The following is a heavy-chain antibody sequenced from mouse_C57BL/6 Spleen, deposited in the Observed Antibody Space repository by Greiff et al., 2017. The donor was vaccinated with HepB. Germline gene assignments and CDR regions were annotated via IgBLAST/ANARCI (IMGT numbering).Heavy chain of an antibody. CDR3: TRGLRRGAMDY. CDR2: IDPETGGT. CDR1: GYTFTDYE. D-gene: IGHD3-1*01. Sequence: QVHVKQSGAELVRPGASVTLSCKASGYTFTDYEMHWVKQTPVHGLEWIGAIDPETGGTAYNQKFKGKAILTADKSSSTAYMELRSLTSEDSAVYYCTRGLRRGAMDYWGQGTSVTVSS. J-gene: IGHJ4*01. V-gene: IGHV1-15*01.